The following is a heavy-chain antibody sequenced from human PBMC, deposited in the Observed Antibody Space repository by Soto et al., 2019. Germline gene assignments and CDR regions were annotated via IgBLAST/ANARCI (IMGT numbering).Heavy chain of an antibody. D-gene: IGHD3-22*01. V-gene: IGHV3-23*01. CDR3: AKDLRQGSSAYYYEYGCAFDV. J-gene: IGHJ3*01. Sequence: PGGSLRLSCAASGFTFSIYAMNWVRQAPGKGLEWVSAISGSGTSTYYADSVKGRFTISRDNSKNTLYLQMNSLRAEDSAVYYCAKDLRQGSSAYYYEYGCAFDVWGQGTMVTVSS. CDR2: ISGSGTST. CDR1: GFTFSIYA.